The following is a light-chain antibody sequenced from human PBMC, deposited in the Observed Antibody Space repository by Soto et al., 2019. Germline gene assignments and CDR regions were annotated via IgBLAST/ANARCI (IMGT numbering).Light chain of an antibody. J-gene: IGLJ2*01. CDR1: SGDVGGYDY. CDR2: NVN. Sequence: QSALTQPASVSGSPGQSITISCTGTSGDVGGYDYVSWYQQHPGKAPKLVVYNVNNRPSGSSNRFSGSKSGNTASLTVSGLQAEDDADYYCSSYTSISTVVFGGGTKLTVL. V-gene: IGLV2-14*03. CDR3: SSYTSISTVV.